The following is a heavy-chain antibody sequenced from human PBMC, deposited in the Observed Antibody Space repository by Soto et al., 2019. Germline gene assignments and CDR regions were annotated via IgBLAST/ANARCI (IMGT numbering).Heavy chain of an antibody. D-gene: IGHD2-21*02. Sequence: QITLKESGPTLVKPTQTLTLTCTFSGFSLNTGGLAVGWIRQPPGNALEWLALIYWDNDKRYSPSLRSRLTITKDTSKNQVVLTMTNMDPVDAATYFCVHSRCGGDCLQSYSSHYYYGMDVWGQGTTVTVS. CDR2: IYWDNDK. V-gene: IGHV2-5*02. J-gene: IGHJ6*02. CDR1: GFSLNTGGLA. CDR3: VHSRCGGDCLQSYSSHYYYGMDV.